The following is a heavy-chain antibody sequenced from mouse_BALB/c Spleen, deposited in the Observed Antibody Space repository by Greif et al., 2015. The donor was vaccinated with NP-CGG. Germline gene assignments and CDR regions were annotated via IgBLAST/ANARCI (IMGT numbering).Heavy chain of an antibody. V-gene: IGHV5-9*02. J-gene: IGHJ2*01. CDR3: ARGNYLDY. CDR2: ISSGGSYT. Sequence: VQLKESGGGLVKPGGSLKLSCAASGFAFSSYDMSWVRQTPEKRLEWVATISSGGSYTYYPDSVKGRFTISRDNARNTLYLQMSSLRSEDTALYYCARGNYLDYWGQGTTLTVSS. CDR1: GFAFSSYD.